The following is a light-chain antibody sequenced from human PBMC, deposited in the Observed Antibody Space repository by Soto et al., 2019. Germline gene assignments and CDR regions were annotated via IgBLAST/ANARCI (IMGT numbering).Light chain of an antibody. CDR1: SSDVGGYDF. J-gene: IGLJ1*01. CDR3: SSYTSGSTLYV. CDR2: EVS. Sequence: QSVLTQPASVSGSPGQSITISCTGTSSDVGGYDFVSWYQQHPGKAPKLMIYEVSYRPSGVSNRFSGSKSGDTASLTISGLQAEDEADYYCSSYTSGSTLYVFGTGTKLTV. V-gene: IGLV2-14*01.